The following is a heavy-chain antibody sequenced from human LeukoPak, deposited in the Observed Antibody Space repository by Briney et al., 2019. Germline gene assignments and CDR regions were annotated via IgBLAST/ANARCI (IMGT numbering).Heavy chain of an antibody. Sequence: GGSLRLSCAASGFTVSSNYMSWVRQAPGKGLEWVSVIYSGGSTYYADSVKGRFTISRDNSKNTLYLQMNSLRAEDTAVYCCAIRGIAAAGKGEYFDYWGQGTLVTVSS. CDR3: AIRGIAAAGKGEYFDY. CDR1: GFTVSSNY. CDR2: IYSGGST. D-gene: IGHD6-13*01. V-gene: IGHV3-53*01. J-gene: IGHJ4*02.